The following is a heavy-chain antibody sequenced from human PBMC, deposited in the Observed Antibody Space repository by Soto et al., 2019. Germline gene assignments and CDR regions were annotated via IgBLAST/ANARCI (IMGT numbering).Heavy chain of an antibody. V-gene: IGHV1-69*01. CDR3: ARGLGSYYYYGMDV. CDR1: GGTFSSYA. Sequence: VPLVQSGAEVKKPGSSVKVSCKASGGTFSSYAISWVRQAPGQGLEWMGGIIPIFDTGNYAQKFHGRVTITADESTSTAYMELSSLRSDDTAVYYCARGLGSYYYYGMDVWGQGTTVSVSS. CDR2: IIPIFDTG. J-gene: IGHJ6*02. D-gene: IGHD3-10*01.